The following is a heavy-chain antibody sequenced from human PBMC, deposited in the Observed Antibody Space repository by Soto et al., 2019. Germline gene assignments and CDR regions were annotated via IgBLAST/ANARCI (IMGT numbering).Heavy chain of an antibody. D-gene: IGHD1-1*01. CDR1: AYSVSSSYYY. CDR3: APLCVSQRSPYGIHV. CDR2: MVYSGLT. Sequence: SETLSLTCSVSAYSVSSSYYYWAWIRHPPGKGMEWIGRMVYSGLTYYNPSRKSRVTLSVDTSKVQFSVRLNSVTASDTDVYYCAPLCVSQRSPYGIHVWGQGTPVTVSS. V-gene: IGHV4-39*01. J-gene: IGHJ6*02.